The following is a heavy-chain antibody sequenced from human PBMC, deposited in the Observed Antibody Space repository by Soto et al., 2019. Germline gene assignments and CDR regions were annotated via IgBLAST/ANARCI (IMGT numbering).Heavy chain of an antibody. CDR3: AKVSRKGSAIDFDY. CDR1: GYTFSNYD. V-gene: IGHV1-8*01. CDR2: VNPNNGDT. Sequence: QVQLVQSGAELKKPGASVKVSCKASGYTFSNYDMNWVRQATGQGPEWIGWVNPNNGDTGYAQKFQGRVTLTTDISKTTAYMELTGLRSEDTAIYYCAKVSRKGSAIDFDYWGQGTLITVSS. D-gene: IGHD3-10*01. J-gene: IGHJ4*02.